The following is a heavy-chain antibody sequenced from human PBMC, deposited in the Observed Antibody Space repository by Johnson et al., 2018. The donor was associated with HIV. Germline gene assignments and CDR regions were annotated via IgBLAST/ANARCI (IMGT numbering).Heavy chain of an antibody. CDR3: AKVNRMEQWLAGGGAFDI. CDR1: GFTFSSYG. CDR2: ISYDGSNK. V-gene: IGHV3-30*18. D-gene: IGHD6-19*01. Sequence: QVQLVESGGGVVQPGRSLRLSCAASGFTFSSYGMHWVRQAPGKGLEWVAVISYDGSNKYYADSVKGRFTISRDTSKNTLYLQMNSLRAEDTAVYYCAKVNRMEQWLAGGGAFDIWGQGTMVTVSS. J-gene: IGHJ3*02.